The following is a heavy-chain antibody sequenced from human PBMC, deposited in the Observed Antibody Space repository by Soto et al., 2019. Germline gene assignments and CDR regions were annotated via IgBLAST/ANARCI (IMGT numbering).Heavy chain of an antibody. CDR1: GFTFSSYG. CDR3: ARDLRRGFGDSYYFDY. CDR2: IWYDGSNK. Sequence: GGSLRLSCAASGFTFSSYGMHWVRQAPGKGLEWVAVIWYDGSNKYYADSVKGRLTISRDNSKNTLYLQMNSLRAEDTAVYYCARDLRRGFGDSYYFDYWGQGTLVTVSS. D-gene: IGHD3-10*01. V-gene: IGHV3-33*01. J-gene: IGHJ4*02.